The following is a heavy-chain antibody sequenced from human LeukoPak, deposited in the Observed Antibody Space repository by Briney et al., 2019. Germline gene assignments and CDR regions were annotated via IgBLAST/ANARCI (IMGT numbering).Heavy chain of an antibody. CDR2: IYTSGST. V-gene: IGHV4-61*02. J-gene: IGHJ6*03. D-gene: IGHD1/OR15-1a*01. Sequence: SETLSLTCTVSGGSISSGSYYWSWIRQPAGKGLEWIGRIYTSGSTNYNPSLKSRVTISVDTSKNQFSLKLSSVTAADTAVYYCARNWYSNYYYYMDVWGKGTTVTVSS. CDR1: GGSISSGSYY. CDR3: ARNWYSNYYYYMDV.